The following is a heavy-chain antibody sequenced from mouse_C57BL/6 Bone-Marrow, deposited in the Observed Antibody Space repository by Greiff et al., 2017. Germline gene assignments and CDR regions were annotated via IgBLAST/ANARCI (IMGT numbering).Heavy chain of an antibody. CDR1: GYTFTDYN. V-gene: IGHV1-22*01. D-gene: IGHD4-1*01. CDR3: ARGGDWDVGFAY. J-gene: IGHJ3*01. Sequence: VQLQQSGPELVKPGASVKMSCKASGYTFTDYNMHWVKQSHGKSLEWIGYINPNNGGTSYNQKFKGKATLTVNKSSSTAYMELRSLTSEDSAVYYCARGGDWDVGFAYWGQGTLVTVSA. CDR2: INPNNGGT.